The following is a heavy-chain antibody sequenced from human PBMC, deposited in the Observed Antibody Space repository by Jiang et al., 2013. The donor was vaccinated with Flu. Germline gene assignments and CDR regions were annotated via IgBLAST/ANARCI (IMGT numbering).Heavy chain of an antibody. J-gene: IGHJ3*02. D-gene: IGHD5-18*01. V-gene: IGHV5-51*01. Sequence: GAEVKKPGESLKISCKGSGYTFTNYWIAWVRQKPGKGLEWMGIIYPGDSETRYSPSFQGQVAISADKSINIAYLQWTSLKASDTAKYYCARRGGISFGYGLGETHSAFDIWGQETMVTVSS. CDR3: ARRGGISFGYGLGETHSAFDI. CDR2: IYPGDSET. CDR1: GYTFTNYW.